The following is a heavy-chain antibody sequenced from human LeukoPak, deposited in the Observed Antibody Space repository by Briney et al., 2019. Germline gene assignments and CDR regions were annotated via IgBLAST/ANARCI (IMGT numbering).Heavy chain of an antibody. J-gene: IGHJ4*02. D-gene: IGHD6-13*01. CDR3: ANRKYSSSGFDY. CDR1: GGSFSGYY. Sequence: SETLSLTCAVYGGSFSGYYWSWIRQPPGKGLEWIGEINHSGSTNYNPSLKSRVTISVDTSKNQFSLKLSSVTAADTAVYYCANRKYSSSGFDYWGQGTLVTVSS. V-gene: IGHV4-34*01. CDR2: INHSGST.